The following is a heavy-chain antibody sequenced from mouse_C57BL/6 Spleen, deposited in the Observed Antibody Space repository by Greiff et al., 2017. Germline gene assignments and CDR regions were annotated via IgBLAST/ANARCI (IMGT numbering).Heavy chain of an antibody. CDR1: GFTFSDYG. D-gene: IGHD1-1*01. Sequence: EVKLVESGGGLVKPGGSLKLSCAASGFTFSDYGMHWVRQAPEKGLEWVAYISSGSSTIYYADTVKGRFTISRDNAKNTLFLQMTSLRSEDTAMYYCARPGITTVVADYWGQGTTLTVSS. CDR3: ARPGITTVVADY. CDR2: ISSGSSTI. V-gene: IGHV5-17*01. J-gene: IGHJ2*01.